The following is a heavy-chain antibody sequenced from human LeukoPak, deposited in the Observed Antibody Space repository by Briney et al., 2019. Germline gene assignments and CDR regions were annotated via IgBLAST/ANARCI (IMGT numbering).Heavy chain of an antibody. CDR1: GGSISSYY. J-gene: IGHJ3*02. CDR2: IYYSGST. Sequence: PSETLSLTWTVSGGSISSYYWSWIRQPPGKGLEWIGYIYYSGSTNYNPSLKSRVTISVDTSKNQFSLKLSSVTAADTAVYYCARHEKPLDAFDIWGQGTMVTVSS. CDR3: ARHEKPLDAFDI. V-gene: IGHV4-59*08.